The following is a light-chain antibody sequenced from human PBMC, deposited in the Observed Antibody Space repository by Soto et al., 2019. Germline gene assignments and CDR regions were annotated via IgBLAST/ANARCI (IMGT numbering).Light chain of an antibody. V-gene: IGKV3-20*01. CDR3: QQYNIAPQT. CDR2: HAS. J-gene: IGKJ1*01. Sequence: EVVLTQSPGTLSLSPGERATLSCRASQIISSNYLAWYQQKPGQAPRLVIYHASSRATGIPDRFSGSGSGTDFSLIISRLESEDFAVYYCQQYNIAPQTFGQGTKVEIK. CDR1: QIISSNY.